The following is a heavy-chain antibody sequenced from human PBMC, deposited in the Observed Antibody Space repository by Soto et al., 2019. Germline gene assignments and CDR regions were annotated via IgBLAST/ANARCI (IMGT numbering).Heavy chain of an antibody. J-gene: IGHJ6*03. CDR1: EMTFSLFS. CDR3: VRVPLAIEGGPYYYYYMDV. CDR2: IKDDGTEK. Sequence: DVRLVESGGGLVQTGKSLRLSCEVSEMTFSLFSMSWVRRVPGKRLEWVATIKDDGTEKSYVESFKGRFTISRDNDKNSLYLEMNDLRVDDSSVYYCVRVPLAIEGGPYYYYYMDVWGKGTTVTVSS. V-gene: IGHV3-7*01. D-gene: IGHD2-2*01.